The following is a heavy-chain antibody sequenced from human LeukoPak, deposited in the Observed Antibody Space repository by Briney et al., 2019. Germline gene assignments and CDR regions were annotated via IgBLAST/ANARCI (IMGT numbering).Heavy chain of an antibody. V-gene: IGHV3-33*01. D-gene: IGHD1-14*01. Sequence: QSGGSLRLSCAASGFTFSSYGMHWVRQAPGKGLEWVAVIWYDGSNKYYADSVKGRFTISRDNSKNTLYLQMNSLRAEDTAVYYCARGYSPRSGPPFDYWGQGTLVTVSS. J-gene: IGHJ4*02. CDR3: ARGYSPRSGPPFDY. CDR2: IWYDGSNK. CDR1: GFTFSSYG.